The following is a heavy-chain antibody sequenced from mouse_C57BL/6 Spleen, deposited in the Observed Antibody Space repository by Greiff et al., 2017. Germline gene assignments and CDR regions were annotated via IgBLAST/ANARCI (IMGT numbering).Heavy chain of an antibody. CDR2: INPYNGGT. Sequence: EVQLQQSGPVLVKPGASVTMSCKASGYTFTDYYMNWVKQSHGKSLEWIGVINPYNGGTSYNPKFKGKATLTVDTSSSTAYMELNSLTSEDSAVYYCARPLYYYGSSPYYFDDWGQGTTLTVSS. D-gene: IGHD1-1*01. CDR1: GYTFTDYY. V-gene: IGHV1-19*01. J-gene: IGHJ2*01. CDR3: ARPLYYYGSSPYYFDD.